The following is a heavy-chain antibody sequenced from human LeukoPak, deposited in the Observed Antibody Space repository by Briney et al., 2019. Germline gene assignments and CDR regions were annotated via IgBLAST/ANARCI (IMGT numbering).Heavy chain of an antibody. D-gene: IGHD3-3*01. CDR3: AKDFDYYYYYMDV. V-gene: IGHV3-23*01. CDR1: GFTFSTYG. CDR2: ISGSGGST. Sequence: PGGSLRLSCAASGFTFSTYGMSWVRQAPGRGLEWVSAISGSGGSTYYADSVKGRFTISRDNSKNTLYLQMNSLRAEDTAVYYCAKDFDYYYYYMDVWGKGTTVTISS. J-gene: IGHJ6*03.